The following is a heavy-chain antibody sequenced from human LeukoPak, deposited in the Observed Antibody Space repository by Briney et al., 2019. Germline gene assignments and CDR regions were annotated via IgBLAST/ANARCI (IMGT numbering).Heavy chain of an antibody. CDR3: ARWGADSYDSSGYYLDY. CDR1: GGSMSRYY. D-gene: IGHD3-22*01. CDR2: MYYTGGT. V-gene: IGHV4-59*08. J-gene: IGHJ4*02. Sequence: SETLSLTCTVSGGSMSRYYWSWIRQPPGKGLEWIAYMYYTGGTTYNPSLESRVTISVDTSKNQFSLKLSSVTAADTAVYYCARWGADSYDSSGYYLDYWGQGTLVTVSS.